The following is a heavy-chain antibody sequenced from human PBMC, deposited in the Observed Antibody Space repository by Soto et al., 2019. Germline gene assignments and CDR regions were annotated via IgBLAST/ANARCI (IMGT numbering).Heavy chain of an antibody. V-gene: IGHV4-59*08. CDR1: GGPMNNYY. CDR3: ARQGFGELHGLVDV. J-gene: IGHJ6*02. CDR2: MGYNGFT. Sequence: QVQLQESGPGLVKPSETLSPTCTISGGPMNNYYCSWFRQPRGQGLEWIGYMGYNGFTRYNPSLRSRGAISLDTAKNQFSLNLSSVTAADTALYYCARQGFGELHGLVDVWGQGLTVTVSS. D-gene: IGHD3-10*01.